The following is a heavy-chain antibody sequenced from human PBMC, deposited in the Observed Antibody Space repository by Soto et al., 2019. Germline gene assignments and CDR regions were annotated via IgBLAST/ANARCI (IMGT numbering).Heavy chain of an antibody. CDR2: IYYSGRT. V-gene: IGHV4-31*03. D-gene: IGHD5-12*01. J-gene: IGHJ4*02. Sequence: PSETLSLTCTVSGGSISSGGYYWSWIHQHPGKGLEWIGYIYYSGRTYYNPSLKSRVTISVDTSKNQFSLKLSSVTAADTAMYYCASVRGYSGYDTYYYFDYWGQGTLVTVSS. CDR3: ASVRGYSGYDTYYYFDY. CDR1: GGSISSGGYY.